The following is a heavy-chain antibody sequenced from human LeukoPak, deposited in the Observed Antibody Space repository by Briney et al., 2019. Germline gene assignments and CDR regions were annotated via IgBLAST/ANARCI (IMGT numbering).Heavy chain of an antibody. CDR2: IWYDGSSK. CDR1: GFTFSSYG. CDR3: ARDGCGGDCFYMDV. D-gene: IGHD2-21*01. J-gene: IGHJ6*03. Sequence: GGSLRLSCAASGFTFSSYGMHWVRQAPGKGLEWVAVIWYDGSSKYYADSVKGRFTISRDNSKNTLYLQMNSLRAEDTAVYYCARDGCGGDCFYMDVWGKGTTVTVSS. V-gene: IGHV3-33*01.